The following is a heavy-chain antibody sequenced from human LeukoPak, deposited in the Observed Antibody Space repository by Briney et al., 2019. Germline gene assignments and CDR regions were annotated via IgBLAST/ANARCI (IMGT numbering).Heavy chain of an antibody. Sequence: PAETLSLTCTVSGGSISPYYWSWIRQPPGKGLEWIGYICNSGSNNYNPSPKSRVTISVDTSKSPFSLKLSSATAADTAVYYCARGGGSGRGNWFDPWGQGSLVIVSS. V-gene: IGHV4-59*01. J-gene: IGHJ5*02. CDR2: ICNSGSN. D-gene: IGHD3-10*01. CDR3: ARGGGSGRGNWFDP. CDR1: GGSISPYY.